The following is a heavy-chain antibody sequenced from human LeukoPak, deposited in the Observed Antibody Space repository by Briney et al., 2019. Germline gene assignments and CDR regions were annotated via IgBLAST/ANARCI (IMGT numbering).Heavy chain of an antibody. V-gene: IGHV3-53*01. CDR2: IYSGGST. D-gene: IGHD3-22*01. CDR1: GFTVSSNY. CDR3: ARASYDSSGYRDY. Sequence: GSLRLSCAASGFTVSSNYMSWVRQAPGKGLEWVSVIYSGGSTYYADSVKGRFTISRDNSKNTLYLQMNSLRAEDTAVYYCARASYDSSGYRDYWGQGTLVTVSS. J-gene: IGHJ4*02.